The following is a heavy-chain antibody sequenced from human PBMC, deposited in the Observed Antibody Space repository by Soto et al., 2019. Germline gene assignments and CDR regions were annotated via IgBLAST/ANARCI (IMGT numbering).Heavy chain of an antibody. CDR3: ARDRSQDGMDV. CDR1: GFSVSDNY. Sequence: EVQLVESGGGLVQPGGSLRLSCAASGFSVSDNYMNWVRQAPGKGLEWVSVTYIGGSTYYADSVKGRFTISRDNSKNTLSLPMNSLRAEETAVDYCARDRSQDGMDVWGQGTTVAVSS. D-gene: IGHD1-26*01. CDR2: TYIGGST. V-gene: IGHV3-66*01. J-gene: IGHJ6*02.